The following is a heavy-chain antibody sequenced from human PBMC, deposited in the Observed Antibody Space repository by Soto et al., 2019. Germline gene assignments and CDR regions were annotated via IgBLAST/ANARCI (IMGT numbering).Heavy chain of an antibody. D-gene: IGHD6-13*01. CDR2: IYHSGST. J-gene: IGHJ4*02. CDR1: GGSISSSNW. Sequence: QVQLKESGPGLVKPSGTLSLTCAVSGGSISSSNWWRWVRQPPGKGREWIGEIYHSGSTNYNPSLKSRVTISVDKSKTQFSVKMSSVSAADTAVYYWARAARGVRSWPFDYWGQGTLVTVSS. CDR3: ARAARGVRSWPFDY. V-gene: IGHV4-4*02.